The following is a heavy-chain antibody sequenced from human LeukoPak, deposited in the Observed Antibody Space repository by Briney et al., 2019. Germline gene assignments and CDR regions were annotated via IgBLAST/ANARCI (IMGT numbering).Heavy chain of an antibody. CDR3: ARDLGKGDIVVVVAANIFLPGY. Sequence: ASVKVSCKASGYTFTSYYMHWVRQAPGQGLGWMGIINPSGGSTSYAQKFQGRVTMTRDTSTSTVYMELSSLRSEDTAVYYCARDLGKGDIVVVVAANIFLPGYWGQGTLVTVSS. V-gene: IGHV1-46*01. CDR1: GYTFTSYY. CDR2: INPSGGST. J-gene: IGHJ4*02. D-gene: IGHD2-15*01.